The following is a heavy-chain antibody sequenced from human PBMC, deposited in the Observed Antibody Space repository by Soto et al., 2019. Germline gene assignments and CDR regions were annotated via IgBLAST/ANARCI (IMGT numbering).Heavy chain of an antibody. V-gene: IGHV3-13*04. D-gene: IGHD6-6*01. J-gene: IGHJ5*02. Sequence: EVQLVESGGGLVQPGGSLRLSCAASGFTFSRYDIHWVRQGTGKGLEWVSGIGTGGDTYYAGSVKGRFTISRENANSSAYLQMNSLRAGDTAVYYCARGALGFDPWGQGILVTVSS. CDR2: IGTGGDT. CDR3: ARGALGFDP. CDR1: GFTFSRYD.